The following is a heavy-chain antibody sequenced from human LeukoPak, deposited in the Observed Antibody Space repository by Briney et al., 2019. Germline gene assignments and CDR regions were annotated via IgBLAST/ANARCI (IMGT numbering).Heavy chain of an antibody. CDR1: RFIFDNYG. J-gene: IGHJ4*02. Sequence: GGSLRLSCAASRFIFDNYGMTWVRQAPGKGLEWVSGISDDGYSTYYADSVKGRFTISKDNSKNTLYMRMGSLRAEDTAVYYCAKRRYDSSGHFDSWGQGTLVTVSS. V-gene: IGHV3-23*01. CDR3: AKRRYDSSGHFDS. D-gene: IGHD3-22*01. CDR2: ISDDGYST.